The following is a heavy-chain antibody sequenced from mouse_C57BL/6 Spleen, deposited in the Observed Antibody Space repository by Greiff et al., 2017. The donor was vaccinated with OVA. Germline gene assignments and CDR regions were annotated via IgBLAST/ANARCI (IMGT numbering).Heavy chain of an antibody. CDR2: ISSGSSTI. Sequence: DVHLVESGGGLVKPGGSLKLSCAASGFTFSDYGMHWVRQAPEKGLEWVAYISSGSSTIYYADTVKGRFTISRDNAKNTLFLQMTSLRSEDTAMYYCARPGSSLYYAMDYWGQGTSVTVSS. D-gene: IGHD1-1*01. CDR3: ARPGSSLYYAMDY. J-gene: IGHJ4*01. CDR1: GFTFSDYG. V-gene: IGHV5-17*01.